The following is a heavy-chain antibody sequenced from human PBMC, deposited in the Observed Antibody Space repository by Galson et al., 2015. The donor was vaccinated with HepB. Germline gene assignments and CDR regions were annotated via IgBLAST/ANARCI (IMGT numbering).Heavy chain of an antibody. J-gene: IGHJ3*02. CDR1: GGSISSYY. CDR3: ARRGLAAFDI. Sequence: QVQLQESGPGLVKPSETLSLTCTVPGGSISSYYWSWIRQPPGKGLEWIGYIYYSGSTNYNPSLKSRVTISVDTSKNQFSLKLSSVTAADTAVYYCARRGLAAFDIWGQGTMVTVSS. D-gene: IGHD5/OR15-5a*01. V-gene: IGHV4-59*08. CDR2: IYYSGST.